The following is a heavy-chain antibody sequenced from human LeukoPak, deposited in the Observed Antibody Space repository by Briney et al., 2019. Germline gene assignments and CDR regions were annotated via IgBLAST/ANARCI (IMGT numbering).Heavy chain of an antibody. CDR3: ARDHTTNLAFDI. D-gene: IGHD1-26*01. V-gene: IGHV4-59*01. Sequence: SETLSLTCTVSGGSISSYYWSWVRQPPGKGLEWIGYIYYSGSTNYNPSLKSRVTISVDTSKNQFSLKLSSVTAADTAVYYCARDHTTNLAFDIWGQGTMVTVSS. CDR1: GGSISSYY. CDR2: IYYSGST. J-gene: IGHJ3*02.